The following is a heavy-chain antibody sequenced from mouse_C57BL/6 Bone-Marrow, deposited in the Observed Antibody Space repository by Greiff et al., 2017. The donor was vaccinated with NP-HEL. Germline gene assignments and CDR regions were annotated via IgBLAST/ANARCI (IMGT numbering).Heavy chain of an antibody. V-gene: IGHV1-5*01. D-gene: IGHD2-4*01. CDR2: IYPGNSDT. CDR3: TRSYYDSPWFAY. Sequence: VQLQQSGTVLARPGASVKMSCKTSGYTFTSYWMHWVKQRPGQGLEWIGAIYPGNSDTSYNQKFKGKAKLTAVTSASTAYMELSSLTNEDSAVYYCTRSYYDSPWFAYWGQGTLVTVSA. J-gene: IGHJ3*01. CDR1: GYTFTSYW.